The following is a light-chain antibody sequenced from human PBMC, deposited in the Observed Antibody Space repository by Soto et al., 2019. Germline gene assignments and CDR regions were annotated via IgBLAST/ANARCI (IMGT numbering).Light chain of an antibody. CDR2: RAS. CDR3: QHYNTWPPT. V-gene: IGKV3-15*01. Sequence: EIVMTQSPATLSVSPGARATLSCRASQSVSSNLAWYQQKPGQAPRLLIYRASTRATGIPARVSGSGSGTEFALTISSLQSEDFAVYYCQHYNTWPPTFGQGTKVDIK. CDR1: QSVSSN. J-gene: IGKJ1*01.